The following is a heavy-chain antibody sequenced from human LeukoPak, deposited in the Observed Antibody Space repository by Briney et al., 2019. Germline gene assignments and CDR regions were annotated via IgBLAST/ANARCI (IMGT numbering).Heavy chain of an antibody. CDR1: GGTFSSYA. CDR3: ARAVKGYYYDSSGYYYVDY. Sequence: GASVKVSCKASGGTFSSYAISWVRQAPGQGLEWMGRIIPILGIANYAQKFQGRVTITADKSTSTAYMELRSLRSDDTAVYYCARAVKGYYYDSSGYYYVDYWGQGTLVTVSS. D-gene: IGHD3-22*01. CDR2: IIPILGIA. J-gene: IGHJ4*02. V-gene: IGHV1-69*04.